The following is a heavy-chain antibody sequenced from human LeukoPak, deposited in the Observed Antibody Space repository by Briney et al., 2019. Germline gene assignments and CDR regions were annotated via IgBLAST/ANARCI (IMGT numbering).Heavy chain of an antibody. V-gene: IGHV3-15*07. Sequence: GGSLRLSCAVSGLTLSNVWMNWVRQAPGKGLEWVGRIRSQTAGGTTDFAAPVKGRFSISRDDSKNSLYLQMNSLTSEDTAVYYCAHGSAQYYEYWGQGTLVTVSS. CDR3: AHGSAQYYEY. CDR1: GLTLSNVW. CDR2: IRSQTAGGTT. J-gene: IGHJ1*01. D-gene: IGHD2-15*01.